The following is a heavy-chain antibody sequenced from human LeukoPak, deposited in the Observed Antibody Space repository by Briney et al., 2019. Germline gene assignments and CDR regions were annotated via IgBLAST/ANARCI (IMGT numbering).Heavy chain of an antibody. CDR3: TAEVLRYFDWLTHYYYYMDV. V-gene: IGHV3-73*01. D-gene: IGHD3-9*01. J-gene: IGHJ6*03. Sequence: GGSLRLSCAAPGFTFSGSAMHWVRQASGKGLEWVGRIRSKANSYATAYAASVKGRFTISRDDSKNTAYLQMNSLKTEDTAVYYCTAEVLRYFDWLTHYYYYMDVWGKGTTVTVSS. CDR2: IRSKANSYAT. CDR1: GFTFSGSA.